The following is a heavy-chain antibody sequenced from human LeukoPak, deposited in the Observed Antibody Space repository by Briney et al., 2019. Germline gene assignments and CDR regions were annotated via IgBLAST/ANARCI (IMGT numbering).Heavy chain of an antibody. CDR2: IYSGGAT. CDR1: GFTVSSNF. CDR3: ARHDSSGYPGRLHGMVV. Sequence: GSLRLSCAASGFTVSSNFMSWVRQAPGKGLEWVSVIYSGGATYYADSVKGRFTISRDNSKNTLYLQLSSLRAEDTAVYYCARHDSSGYPGRLHGMVVWGQGTTVTASS. J-gene: IGHJ6*02. V-gene: IGHV3-66*04. D-gene: IGHD3-22*01.